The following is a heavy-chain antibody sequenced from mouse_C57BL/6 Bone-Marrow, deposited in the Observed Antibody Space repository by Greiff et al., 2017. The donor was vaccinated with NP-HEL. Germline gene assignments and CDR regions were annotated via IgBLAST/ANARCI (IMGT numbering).Heavy chain of an antibody. J-gene: IGHJ2*01. CDR2: IHPNSGST. Sequence: QVQLQQPGAELVKPGASVKLSCKASGYTFTSYWMPWVKQRPGQGLEWIGMIHPNSGSTNYNEKFKSKATLTVDKSSSTAYMQLSSLTSEDSAVYYCARLGLYYFDYWGQGTTLTVSS. V-gene: IGHV1-64*01. CDR1: GYTFTSYW. CDR3: ARLGLYYFDY.